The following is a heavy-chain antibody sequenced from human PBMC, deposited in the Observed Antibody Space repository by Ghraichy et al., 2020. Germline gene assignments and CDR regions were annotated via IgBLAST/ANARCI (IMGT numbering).Heavy chain of an antibody. CDR3: ARDRGGYCSGGSCYEIAEYFQH. V-gene: IGHV3-7*01. D-gene: IGHD2-15*01. Sequence: GGSLRLSCAASGFTFSSYWMSWVRQAPGKGLEWVANIKQDGSEKYYVDSVKGRFTISRDNAKNSLYLQMNSLRAEDTAVYYCARDRGGYCSGGSCYEIAEYFQHWGQGTLVTVSS. J-gene: IGHJ1*01. CDR1: GFTFSSYW. CDR2: IKQDGSEK.